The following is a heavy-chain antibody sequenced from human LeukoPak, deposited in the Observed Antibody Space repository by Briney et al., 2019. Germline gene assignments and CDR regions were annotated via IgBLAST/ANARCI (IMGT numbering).Heavy chain of an antibody. CDR1: GFTFSSYA. J-gene: IGHJ6*02. V-gene: IGHV3-23*01. CDR2: ISGSGGST. Sequence: GGSLRLSCAASGFTFSSYAMSWVRQAPGKGLEWVSAISGSGGSTYYAGSVKGRFTISRDNSKNTLYLQMNSLRAEDTAVYYCAKALHPGSSWSKPSYYGMDVWGQGTTVTVSS. CDR3: AKALHPGSSWSKPSYYGMDV. D-gene: IGHD6-13*01.